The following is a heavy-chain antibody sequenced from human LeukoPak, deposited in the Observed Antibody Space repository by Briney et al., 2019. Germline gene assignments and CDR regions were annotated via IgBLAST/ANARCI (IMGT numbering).Heavy chain of an antibody. D-gene: IGHD3-9*01. CDR2: IYYSGST. CDR1: GGSISSGDYY. CDR3: ARAGNYDILTGCSLFAFDI. Sequence: SETLSLTXTVSGGSISSGDYYWSWIGQPPGKGLEWIGYIYYSGSTYYNPSLKSRVTISVDTSKNQFSLKLSSVTAADTAVYYCARAGNYDILTGCSLFAFDIWGQGTMVTVSS. V-gene: IGHV4-30-4*08. J-gene: IGHJ3*02.